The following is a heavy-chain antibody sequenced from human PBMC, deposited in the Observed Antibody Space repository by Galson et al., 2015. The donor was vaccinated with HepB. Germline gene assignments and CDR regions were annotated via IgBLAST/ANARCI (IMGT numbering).Heavy chain of an antibody. CDR3: AKDKGPAVAGTRGFDP. J-gene: IGHJ5*02. V-gene: IGHV3-30*18. CDR2: ISYDGSNK. CDR1: GFTFSSYG. D-gene: IGHD6-19*01. Sequence: SLRLSCAASGFTFSSYGIHWVRQAPGKGLEWVAVISYDGSNKYYADSVKGRFTISRDNSKNTLYLQMNSLRAEDTAVYYCAKDKGPAVAGTRGFDPWGQGTLVTVSS.